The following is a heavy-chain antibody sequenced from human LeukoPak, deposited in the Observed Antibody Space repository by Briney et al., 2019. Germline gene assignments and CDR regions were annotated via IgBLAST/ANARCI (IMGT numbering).Heavy chain of an antibody. J-gene: IGHJ4*02. V-gene: IGHV4-4*02. CDR2: GNLRGST. CDR3: AREGGPYRPFDY. Sequence: SGTLPLTCGVSGGSITSTNYWTWVRQPPGKGLEWIGKGNLRGSTNYNPSLMGRVAISVDMSENHISLQLTSVTAADTAVYYCAREGGPYRPFDYSGQGTLVTVSS. CDR1: GGSITSTNY.